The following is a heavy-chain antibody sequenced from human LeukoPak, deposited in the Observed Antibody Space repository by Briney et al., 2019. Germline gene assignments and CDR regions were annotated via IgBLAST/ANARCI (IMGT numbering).Heavy chain of an antibody. CDR2: IWYDGSNK. CDR1: GFTFSSYG. J-gene: IGHJ4*02. CDR3: ARDRSRIVGATQFDY. D-gene: IGHD1-26*01. Sequence: GGSLRLSCAASGFTFSSYGMHWVRQAPGKGLELVAVIWYDGSNKYYADSVKGRFTISRDNSKNTLYLQMNSLRAEDTAVYYCARDRSRIVGATQFDYWGQGTLVTVSS. V-gene: IGHV3-33*01.